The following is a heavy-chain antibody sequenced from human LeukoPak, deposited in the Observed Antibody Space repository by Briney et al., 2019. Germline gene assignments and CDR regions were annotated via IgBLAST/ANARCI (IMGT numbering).Heavy chain of an antibody. J-gene: IGHJ3*02. CDR2: ISAYNGNT. D-gene: IGHD2-15*01. V-gene: IGHV1-18*04. CDR1: GYTFTSYY. CDR3: ARDYGFISDPLLHDAFDI. Sequence: ASVKVSCTASGYTFTSYYMHWVRQAPGQGLEWMGWISAYNGNTNYAQKLQGRVTMTTDTSTSTAYMELRGLRSDDTAVYYCARDYGFISDPLLHDAFDIWGQGTMVTVSS.